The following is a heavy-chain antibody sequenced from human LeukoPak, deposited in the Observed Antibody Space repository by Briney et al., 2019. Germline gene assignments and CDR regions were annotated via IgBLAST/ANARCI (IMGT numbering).Heavy chain of an antibody. V-gene: IGHV4-31*03. J-gene: IGHJ4*02. CDR1: GGSISSGGYY. CDR2: IYYSGST. CDR3: ARSGIVGATRLFDY. Sequence: SQTLSLTCTVSGGSISSGGYYWSWIRQHPGKGLEWIGYIYYSGSTNYNPSLKSRVTISVDTSKNQFSLKLSSVTAADTAVYYCARSGIVGATRLFDYWGQGTLVTVSS. D-gene: IGHD1-26*01.